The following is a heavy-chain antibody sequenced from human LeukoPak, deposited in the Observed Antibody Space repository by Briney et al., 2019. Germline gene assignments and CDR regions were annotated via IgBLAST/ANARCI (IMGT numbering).Heavy chain of an antibody. CDR1: GGTFSSYA. CDR2: IIPILGIA. CDR3: ARDRRIVGAQGWFDP. D-gene: IGHD1-26*01. Sequence: GSSVKVSCKASGGTFSSYAISWVRQAPGQGLEWMGRIIPILGIANYAQKFQGRVTMTRDTSTSTVYMELSSLRSEDTAVYYCARDRRIVGAQGWFDPWGQGTLVTVSS. J-gene: IGHJ5*02. V-gene: IGHV1-69*04.